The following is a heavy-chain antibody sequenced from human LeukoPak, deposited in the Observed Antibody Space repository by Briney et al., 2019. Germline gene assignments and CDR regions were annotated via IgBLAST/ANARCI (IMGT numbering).Heavy chain of an antibody. CDR3: ARDRRRVGATYFDY. J-gene: IGHJ4*02. CDR1: GGSISSYY. CDR2: IYYSGST. D-gene: IGHD1-26*01. Sequence: SETLSLTCTVYGGSISSYYWSWIRQPPGKGLEWIGYIYYSGSTNYNPSLKSRVTISVDTSKNQFSLKLSSVTAADTAVYYCARDRRRVGATYFDYWGQGTLVTVSS. V-gene: IGHV4-59*01.